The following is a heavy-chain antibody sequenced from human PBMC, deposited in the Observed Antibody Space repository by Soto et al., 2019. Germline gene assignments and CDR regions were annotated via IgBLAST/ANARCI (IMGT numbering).Heavy chain of an antibody. Sequence: EVQLLESGGGLGQPGGSLRLSCAASGFTFSNFAMTWVRQAPGKGLEWVSRLSGVGSRTTYADSVKGRFTISRDDSKNTLYLQMNSLRAEDAGVYYCAKDLYIAVAGTTVDWGQGTLVTVSS. J-gene: IGHJ4*02. CDR2: LSGVGSRT. CDR1: GFTFSNFA. CDR3: AKDLYIAVAGTTVD. V-gene: IGHV3-23*01. D-gene: IGHD6-19*01.